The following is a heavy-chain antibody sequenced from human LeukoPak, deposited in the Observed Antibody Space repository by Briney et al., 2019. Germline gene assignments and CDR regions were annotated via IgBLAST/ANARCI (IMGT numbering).Heavy chain of an antibody. Sequence: SGTLSLTCAVSGGSISSNNWWSCVRQPPGKGLEWIGEIYHSGSTNYNPSLRSRVTISADKSISTAYLQWSSLKASDTAMYYCARRRYDSSGYYWGPLGVSYFDYWGQGTLVTVSS. J-gene: IGHJ4*02. D-gene: IGHD3-22*01. CDR3: ARRRYDSSGYYWGPLGVSYFDY. CDR2: IYHSGST. CDR1: GGSISSNNW. V-gene: IGHV4-4*02.